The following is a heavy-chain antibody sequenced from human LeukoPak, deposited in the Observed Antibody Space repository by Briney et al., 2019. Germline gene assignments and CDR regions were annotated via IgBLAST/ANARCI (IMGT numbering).Heavy chain of an antibody. J-gene: IGHJ6*02. Sequence: SVKVSCKASGGTFSSYAISWVRQAPGQGLEWMGGIIPNFGTANYAQKFQGRVTITADESTSTAYMELSSLRSEDTAVYYCARDLGITIMFTGVHSMDVWGQGTTVTVSS. CDR3: ARDLGITIMFTGVHSMDV. V-gene: IGHV1-69*13. D-gene: IGHD3-9*01. CDR1: GGTFSSYA. CDR2: IIPNFGTA.